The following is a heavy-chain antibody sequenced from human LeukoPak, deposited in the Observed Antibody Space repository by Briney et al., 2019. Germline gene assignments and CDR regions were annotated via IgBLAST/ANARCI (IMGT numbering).Heavy chain of an antibody. CDR3: ARDSSGYYLTADFDY. J-gene: IGHJ4*02. D-gene: IGHD3-22*01. V-gene: IGHV1-18*01. CDR1: GYTFTSYG. Sequence: GASVKVSCKASGYTFTSYGISWVRQAPGQGLEWMGWISAYNGNTNYAQKLQGRVTTTTDTSTSTAYMELRSLRSDDTAVYYCARDSSGYYLTADFDYWGQGTLVTVSS. CDR2: ISAYNGNT.